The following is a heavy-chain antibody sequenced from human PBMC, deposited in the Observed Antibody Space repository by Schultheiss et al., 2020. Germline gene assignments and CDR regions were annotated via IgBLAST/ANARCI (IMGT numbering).Heavy chain of an antibody. V-gene: IGHV3-23*01. J-gene: IGHJ4*02. Sequence: GGSQRLSCAASGFTFSSYAMSWVRQAPGKGLEWVSAISGRGGSTFYADSVKGRFTVSRDNSKNTLSLQLNSLRAEDTAIYYCSRIDGLGDFWSAYTLDYWGQGALVTVSS. D-gene: IGHD3-3*01. CDR3: SRIDGLGDFWSAYTLDY. CDR2: ISGRGGST. CDR1: GFTFSSYA.